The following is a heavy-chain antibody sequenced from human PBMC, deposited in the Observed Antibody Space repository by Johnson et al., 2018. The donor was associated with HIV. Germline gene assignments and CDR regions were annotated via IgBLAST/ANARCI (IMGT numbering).Heavy chain of an antibody. Sequence: EVHLVESGGGVVQPGRSMRLSCAASGFTFSDAWMNWVRQAPGKGLEWVGRVKSKTDGGTRDYAAPVKGRFTISIDASKNTLYLQMNSLKTEDTAVYYCTTGLYWNDAFDIWGQGTMVTVSS. CDR3: TTGLYWNDAFDI. CDR1: GFTFSDAW. V-gene: IGHV3-15*01. D-gene: IGHD1-1*01. CDR2: VKSKTDGGTR. J-gene: IGHJ3*02.